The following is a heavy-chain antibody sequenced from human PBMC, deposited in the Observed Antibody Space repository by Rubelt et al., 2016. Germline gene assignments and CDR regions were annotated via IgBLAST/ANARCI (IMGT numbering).Heavy chain of an antibody. Sequence: EVQLVESGGGLVQPGGSLRLSCAASGFTFSSYSMNWVRQAPGKGLEWVSYISSSSDTIYYADSVKCRSTISRDNAKNSLYLQMNSLRAEDTAVYYCARLANWNYGSYFDYWGQGTLVTVSS. CDR3: ARLANWNYGSYFDY. V-gene: IGHV3-48*04. D-gene: IGHD1-7*01. J-gene: IGHJ4*02. CDR1: GFTFSSYS. CDR2: ISSSSDTI.